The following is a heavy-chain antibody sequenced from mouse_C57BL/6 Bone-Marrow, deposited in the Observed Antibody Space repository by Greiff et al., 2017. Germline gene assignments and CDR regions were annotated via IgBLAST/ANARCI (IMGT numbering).Heavy chain of an antibody. CDR2: IYPGSGST. V-gene: IGHV1-55*01. CDR1: GYTFTSYW. J-gene: IGHJ3*01. Sequence: VQLQQSGAELVKPGASVKMSCKASGYTFTSYWITWVKQRPGQGLEWIGDIYPGSGSTNYNEKFKSKATLTVDTSSSTANMQLSSLASEDSAVYYGGREGAWFAYWGQGTLVTVSA. CDR3: GREGAWFAY.